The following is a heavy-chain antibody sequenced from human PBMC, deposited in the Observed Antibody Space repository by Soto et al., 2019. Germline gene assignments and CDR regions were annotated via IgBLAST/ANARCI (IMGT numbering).Heavy chain of an antibody. Sequence: SETLSLTCTVSGGSISSGGYYWSWIRQHPGKGLEWIGYIYYSGSTYYNPSLKSRVTISVDTSKNQFSLKLSSVTAADTAVYYCARAGRFWSGYYTRFDPWGQGTLVTVSS. D-gene: IGHD3-3*01. CDR3: ARAGRFWSGYYTRFDP. V-gene: IGHV4-31*03. J-gene: IGHJ5*02. CDR1: GGSISSGGYY. CDR2: IYYSGST.